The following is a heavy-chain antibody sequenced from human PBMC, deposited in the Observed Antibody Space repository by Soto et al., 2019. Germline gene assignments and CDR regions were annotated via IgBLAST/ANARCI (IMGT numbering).Heavy chain of an antibody. CDR2: ISSSSTYL. J-gene: IGHJ4*02. D-gene: IGHD3-22*01. CDR1: GFTFSSHS. V-gene: IGHV3-21*01. CDR3: ASHPRDSSGYWYYFDY. Sequence: EVQLVESGGGLVKPGGSLRLSCAASGFTFSSHSMNWVRQAPGKGLEWVSSISSSSTYLYYADSVKGRFTISRDNAKNSLYLQMNSLRAEDTAVYYCASHPRDSSGYWYYFDYWGQGTLVTVSS.